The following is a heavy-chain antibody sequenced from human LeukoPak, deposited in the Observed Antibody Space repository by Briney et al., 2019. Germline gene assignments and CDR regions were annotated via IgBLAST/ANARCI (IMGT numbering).Heavy chain of an antibody. D-gene: IGHD6-13*01. CDR3: ARLAADYYYMDV. CDR2: INPSGGST. CDR1: GYTFTSYY. J-gene: IGHJ6*03. V-gene: IGHV1-46*01. Sequence: ASVKVSCKASGYTFTSYYMHWVRQAPGQGLEWMGIINPSGGSTSYAQKFQGRVTMTRDMSTSTVYMELSSLRSEDTAVYYCARLAADYYYMDVWGKGTTVTVSS.